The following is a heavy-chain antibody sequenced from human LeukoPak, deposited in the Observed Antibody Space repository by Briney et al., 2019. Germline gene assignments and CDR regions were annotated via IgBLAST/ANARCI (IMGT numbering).Heavy chain of an antibody. CDR3: ARVMSPSHPRDLDPFDY. J-gene: IGHJ4*02. CDR1: GFTFSSYS. D-gene: IGHD3/OR15-3a*01. Sequence: GGSLRLSCAASGFTFSSYSMNWVRQAPGKGLEWVSSISSSSSYIYYADSVKGRFTISRDNAKNSLYLQMNSLRAEDTAVYYCARVMSPSHPRDLDPFDYWGQGTLVTVSS. CDR2: ISSSSSYI. V-gene: IGHV3-21*01.